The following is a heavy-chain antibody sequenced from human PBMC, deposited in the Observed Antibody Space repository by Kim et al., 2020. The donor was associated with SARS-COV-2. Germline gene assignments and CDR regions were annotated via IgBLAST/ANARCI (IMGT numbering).Heavy chain of an antibody. J-gene: IGHJ4*02. Sequence: NPSLKSRFTISVDTTKNQFSLRLSSVTAADTAVYYCASGSGYSWGMEYWGQGTLVTVSS. D-gene: IGHD3-22*01. CDR3: ASGSGYSWGMEY. V-gene: IGHV4-31*02.